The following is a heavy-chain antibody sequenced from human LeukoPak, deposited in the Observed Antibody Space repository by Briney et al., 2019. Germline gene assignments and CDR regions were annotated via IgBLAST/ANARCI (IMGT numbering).Heavy chain of an antibody. Sequence: ASVKVSCKASDYTFTSYGISWVRQAPGQGLECMGWISAYNGNTNYAQKLQGRVTMTTDTSTSTAYMELRSLRSDDTAVYYCARVLCGGDCYPNDYWGQGTLVTVSS. V-gene: IGHV1-18*01. D-gene: IGHD2-21*02. CDR3: ARVLCGGDCYPNDY. CDR2: ISAYNGNT. CDR1: DYTFTSYG. J-gene: IGHJ4*02.